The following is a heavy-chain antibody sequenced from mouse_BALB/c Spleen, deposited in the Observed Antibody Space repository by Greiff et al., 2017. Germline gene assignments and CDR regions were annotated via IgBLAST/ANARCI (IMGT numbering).Heavy chain of an antibody. V-gene: IGHV5-4*02. Sequence: EVQLVESGGGLVKPGGSLKLSCAASGFTFSDYYMYWVRQTPEKRLEWVATISDGGSYTYYPDSVKGRFTISRDNAKNNLYLQMSSLKSEDTAMYYCARDRQHAMDYWGQGTSVTFSS. CDR2: ISDGGSYT. D-gene: IGHD6-1*01. J-gene: IGHJ4*01. CDR1: GFTFSDYY. CDR3: ARDRQHAMDY.